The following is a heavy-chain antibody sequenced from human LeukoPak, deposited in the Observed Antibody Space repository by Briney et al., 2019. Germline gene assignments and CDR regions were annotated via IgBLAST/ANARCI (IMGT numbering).Heavy chain of an antibody. J-gene: IGHJ4*02. CDR3: AREGQTGDSFDY. CDR1: GFTFSSYA. V-gene: IGHV3-23*01. CDR2: ISGSGGSA. Sequence: PGGSLRLSCAASGFTFSSYAMTWVRQAPGKGLEWVSAISGSGGSAYYADSVKGRFTISRDNAKNSLYLQMNSLRAEDTAVYYCAREGQTGDSFDYWGQGTLVTVSS. D-gene: IGHD7-27*01.